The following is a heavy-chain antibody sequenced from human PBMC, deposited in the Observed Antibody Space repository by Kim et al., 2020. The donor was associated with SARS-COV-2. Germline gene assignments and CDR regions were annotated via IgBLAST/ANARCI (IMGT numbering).Heavy chain of an antibody. D-gene: IGHD3-10*01. V-gene: IGHV4-31*03. J-gene: IGHJ5*02. CDR1: GGSISSGGYY. CDR3: ARDYYGSGRLGNWFDP. CDR2: IYYSGST. Sequence: SETLSLTCTVSGGSISSGGYYWSWIRQHPGKGLEWIGYIYYSGSTYYNPSLKSRVTISVDTSKNQFSLKLSSVTAADTAVYYCARDYYGSGRLGNWFDPWGQGTLVTVSS.